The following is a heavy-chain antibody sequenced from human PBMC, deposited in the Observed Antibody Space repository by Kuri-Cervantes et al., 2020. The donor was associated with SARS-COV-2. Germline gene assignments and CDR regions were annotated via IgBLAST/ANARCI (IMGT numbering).Heavy chain of an antibody. V-gene: IGHV3-7*03. CDR3: ARDGVAAAGYGNPYYYYYMDV. J-gene: IGHJ6*03. D-gene: IGHD6-13*01. CDR1: GFTFSSYW. CDR2: IKQDGSEK. Sequence: GESLKISCAASGFTFSSYWMSWVRQAPGKGLEWVANIKQDGSEKYYVDSVKGRFTISRDNAKNSLYLQMNSLRAADTAVYYCARDGVAAAGYGNPYYYYYMDVWGKGTTVTVSS.